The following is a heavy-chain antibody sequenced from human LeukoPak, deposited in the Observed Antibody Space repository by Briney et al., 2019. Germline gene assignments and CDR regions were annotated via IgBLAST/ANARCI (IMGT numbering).Heavy chain of an antibody. D-gene: IGHD3-10*01. J-gene: IGHJ3*02. V-gene: IGHV4-59*01. CDR3: ARGGSGISNAFDI. Sequence: SETLSLTCTVSGGXISSYYWSWIRQPPGKGLEWVGYLYYSGSTNSNPSLKSRVTMSVDTSKNQFSQKLRSVTAADTAVYYCARGGSGISNAFDIWGQGTMVTVSS. CDR1: GGXISSYY. CDR2: LYYSGST.